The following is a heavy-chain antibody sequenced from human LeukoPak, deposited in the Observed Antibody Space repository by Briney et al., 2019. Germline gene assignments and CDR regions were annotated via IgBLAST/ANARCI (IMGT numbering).Heavy chain of an antibody. CDR3: ARNSGWYYFDY. V-gene: IGHV3-74*01. J-gene: IGHJ4*02. CDR1: GFTFSTYT. CDR2: INNDGRDT. D-gene: IGHD6-19*01. Sequence: GGSLRLSCAASGFTFSTYTIHWVRQVPGKGLMWVSRINNDGRDTTYADSVKGRFTISRDNAKDTLYLQMNSLRAEDTAVYYCARNSGWYYFDYWGQGTLVTVSS.